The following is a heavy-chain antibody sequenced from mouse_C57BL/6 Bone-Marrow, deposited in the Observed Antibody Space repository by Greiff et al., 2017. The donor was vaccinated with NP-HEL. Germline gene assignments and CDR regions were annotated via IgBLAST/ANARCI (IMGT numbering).Heavy chain of an antibody. J-gene: IGHJ3*01. CDR3: ARNYYGSSYEFAY. CDR1: GYTFTSYW. D-gene: IGHD1-1*01. CDR2: IYPGSGST. V-gene: IGHV1-55*01. Sequence: QVHLQQPGAELVKPGASVKMSCKASGYTFTSYWITWVKQRPGQGLEWIGDIYPGSGSTNYNEKFKSKATLTVDTSSSTAYMQLSSLTSEDSAVYYCARNYYGSSYEFAYWGQGTLVTVSA.